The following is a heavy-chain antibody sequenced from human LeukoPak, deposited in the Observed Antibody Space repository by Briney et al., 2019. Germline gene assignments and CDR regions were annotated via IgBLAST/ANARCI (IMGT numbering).Heavy chain of an antibody. V-gene: IGHV4-59*01. CDR1: GGSISSYY. Sequence: PSETLSLTCTVSGGSISSYYWIWIRQPPGKGLGWIGYIHYSGSTNYNPSLKSRVTISVDMSKNQFSLKLSSVTAADTAVYYCARVHSSSWFSPFDYWGQGTLVTVSS. CDR2: IHYSGST. D-gene: IGHD6-13*01. CDR3: ARVHSSSWFSPFDY. J-gene: IGHJ4*02.